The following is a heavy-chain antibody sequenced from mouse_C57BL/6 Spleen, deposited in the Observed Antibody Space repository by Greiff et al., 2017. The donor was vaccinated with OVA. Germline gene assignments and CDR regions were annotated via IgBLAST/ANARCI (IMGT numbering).Heavy chain of an antibody. Sequence: EVKVVESEGGLVQPGSSMKLSCTASGFTFSDYYMAWVRQVPEKGLEWVANINYDGSSTYYLDSLKSRFIISRDNAKNILYLQMSSLKSEDTATYYCARGLRQRLDYWGQGTTLTVSS. CDR3: ARGLRQRLDY. D-gene: IGHD3-2*01. CDR2: INYDGSST. CDR1: GFTFSDYY. V-gene: IGHV5-16*01. J-gene: IGHJ2*01.